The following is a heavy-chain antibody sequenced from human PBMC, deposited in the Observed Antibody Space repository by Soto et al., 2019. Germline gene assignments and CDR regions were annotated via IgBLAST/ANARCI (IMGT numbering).Heavy chain of an antibody. D-gene: IGHD1-1*01. Sequence: QVQLQESGPGLVKPSGTLALTCAVSGDSIRSTNWWSWVRQPPGKGLEWIGEIHHSGSTKYNPSLKSRVIISVDKSKNQFSLMLSSVSAADTAVYYCARGATQQQRDHWGQGTLVTVSS. V-gene: IGHV4-4*02. J-gene: IGHJ4*02. CDR3: ARGATQQQRDH. CDR2: IHHSGST. CDR1: GDSIRSTNW.